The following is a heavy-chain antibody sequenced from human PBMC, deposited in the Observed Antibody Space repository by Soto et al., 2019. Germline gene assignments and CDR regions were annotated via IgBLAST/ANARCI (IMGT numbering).Heavy chain of an antibody. CDR2: IIPIFGTA. D-gene: IGHD6-6*01. Sequence: SVKVSCKASGYTFSSYAISWGRQAPGQGLEWMGGIIPIFGTANYAQKFQGRVTITADESTSTAYMELSSLRSEDTALYYCARDSRIAARFDYWGQGTLVTVSS. V-gene: IGHV1-69*13. CDR1: GYTFSSYA. J-gene: IGHJ4*02. CDR3: ARDSRIAARFDY.